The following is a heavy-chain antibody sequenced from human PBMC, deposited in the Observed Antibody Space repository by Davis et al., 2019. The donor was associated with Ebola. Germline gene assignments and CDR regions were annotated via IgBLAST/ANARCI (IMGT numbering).Heavy chain of an antibody. J-gene: IGHJ6*02. CDR2: ISAYNGNT. CDR3: AREDCSGGSCYRRYYYYGMDV. V-gene: IGHV1-18*01. D-gene: IGHD2-15*01. CDR1: GYTFTSYG. Sequence: AASVKVSCKASGYTFTSYGISWVRQAPGQGLEWMGWISAYNGNTNYAQKLQGRVTMTTDTSTSTAYMELRSLRSEDTAVYYCAREDCSGGSCYRRYYYYGMDVWGQGTTVTVSS.